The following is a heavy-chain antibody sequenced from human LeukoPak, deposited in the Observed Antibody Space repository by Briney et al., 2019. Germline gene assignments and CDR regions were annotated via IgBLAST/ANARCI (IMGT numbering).Heavy chain of an antibody. J-gene: IGHJ4*02. CDR1: GFTFSNYG. CDR3: ARDIRSHYFDY. V-gene: IGHV3-33*01. CDR2: IFYDGSKT. Sequence: GRSLRLSCAASGFTFSNYGVHWVRQAPGKGLEWVAVIFYDGSKTYYADSVKGRFTISRDNSKNTLYVEMDSLRAEDTAVYYCARDIRSHYFDYWGQGTLVTVSS.